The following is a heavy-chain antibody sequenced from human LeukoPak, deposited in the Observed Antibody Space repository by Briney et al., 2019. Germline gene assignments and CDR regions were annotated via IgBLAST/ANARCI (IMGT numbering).Heavy chain of an antibody. CDR2: ISSNGGST. Sequence: GGSLRLSCSASGFTFSTSAMHWVRQAPGKGLEYVSAISSNGGSTYYADSVKGRFTISRDNSKNTLHLQMSSLRAEDTAVYYCAKELSEITITTRDLYYFDYWGQGTLVTVSS. CDR3: AKELSEITITTRDLYYFDY. D-gene: IGHD3-3*01. J-gene: IGHJ4*02. CDR1: GFTFSTSA. V-gene: IGHV3-64D*09.